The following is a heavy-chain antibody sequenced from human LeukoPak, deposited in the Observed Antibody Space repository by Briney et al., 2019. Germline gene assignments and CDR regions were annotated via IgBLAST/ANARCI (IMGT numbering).Heavy chain of an antibody. CDR1: GFSFSSYA. J-gene: IGHJ4*02. Sequence: GGSLRLSCAASGFSFSSYAMYWVRQAPGKGLEWVSAIGSSGDNTYYADSVKGRFTISRDISKNTLFLQMISLRAEDTAVYYCAKRAASGGYFDYWGQGTLVTVSS. V-gene: IGHV3-23*01. CDR3: AKRAASGGYFDY. D-gene: IGHD6-25*01. CDR2: IGSSGDNT.